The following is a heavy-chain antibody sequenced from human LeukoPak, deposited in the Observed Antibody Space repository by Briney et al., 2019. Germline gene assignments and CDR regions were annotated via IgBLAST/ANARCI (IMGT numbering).Heavy chain of an antibody. CDR1: GFTFSDYY. V-gene: IGHV3-11*01. CDR3: TKDEYYYDSSGLN. CDR2: ISSGSGTV. Sequence: PGGSLRLSCAASGFTFSDYYMSWIRQAPGKGREWVSYISSGSGTVYYADSVKGRFTISRDNSKNTLYLQMNSLRAEDTAVYYCTKDEYYYDSSGLNWGQGTLVTVSS. D-gene: IGHD3-22*01. J-gene: IGHJ4*02.